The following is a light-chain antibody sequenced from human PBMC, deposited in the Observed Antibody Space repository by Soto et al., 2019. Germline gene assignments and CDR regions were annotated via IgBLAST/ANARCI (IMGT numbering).Light chain of an antibody. CDR3: AAWDDSLNDVV. J-gene: IGLJ2*01. Sequence: QSVLTQPPSASGTPGQRVTISCSGSSSNIGSNTVNWYQQLPGTAPKLLICTNNQRPSGVPDRFSGSKSGTSASLAISGLQSEDEADYYCAAWDDSLNDVVFGGGTKLTVL. CDR2: TNN. CDR1: SSNIGSNT. V-gene: IGLV1-44*01.